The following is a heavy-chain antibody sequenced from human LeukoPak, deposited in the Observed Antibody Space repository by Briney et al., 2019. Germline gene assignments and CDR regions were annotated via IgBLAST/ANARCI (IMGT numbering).Heavy chain of an antibody. D-gene: IGHD3-3*01. CDR1: GGSFSGYY. J-gene: IGHJ6*03. CDR3: ARPNSKGDFWSGYYDYYMDV. CDR2: INHSGST. V-gene: IGHV4-34*01. Sequence: SETLSLTCAVYGGSFSGYYWSWFRQPPGKGLEWIGEINHSGSTNYNPSLKSRVTISVDTSKNQFSLKLSPVTAADTAVYYCARPNSKGDFWSGYYDYYMDVWGKGTTVTVSS.